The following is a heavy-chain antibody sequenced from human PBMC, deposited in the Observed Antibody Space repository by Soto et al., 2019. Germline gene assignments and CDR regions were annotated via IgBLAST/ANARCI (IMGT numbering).Heavy chain of an antibody. D-gene: IGHD2-2*01. V-gene: IGHV3-23*01. Sequence: EVQLLESGGGLVQPGGSLRLSCAASGFTFSSYAMSWVRQAPGKGLEWVSAISGSGGSTYYADSVKGRFTISRDNSKNTLYLQMNSLRAEDTAVYYCASARAPLGSSYALRYYYYYMDVWGKGTTVTVSS. CDR3: ASARAPLGSSYALRYYYYYMDV. CDR1: GFTFSSYA. J-gene: IGHJ6*03. CDR2: ISGSGGST.